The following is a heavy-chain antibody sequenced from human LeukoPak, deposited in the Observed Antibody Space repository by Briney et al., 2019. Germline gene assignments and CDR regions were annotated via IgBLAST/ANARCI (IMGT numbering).Heavy chain of an antibody. CDR3: ARGGVRRVLLPVDY. CDR1: GFTFSNYW. J-gene: IGHJ4*02. V-gene: IGHV3-7*01. CDR2: IKHDGSDK. Sequence: AGGSLRLSCAASGFTFSNYWMSWVRQAPGKGLEWVANIKHDGSDKYYLDSVKGRFTLSRDNAKNSLYLQMNSLRAEDTAVYYCARGGVRRVLLPVDYWGQGTLVTVSS. D-gene: IGHD3-10*01.